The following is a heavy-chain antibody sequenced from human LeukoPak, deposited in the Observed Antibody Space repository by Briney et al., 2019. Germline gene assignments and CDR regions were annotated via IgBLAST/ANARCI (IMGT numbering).Heavy chain of an antibody. CDR1: GGSFSSYY. CDR2: IYSSGST. CDR3: ARGKPTGYSSSWRKNWFDP. J-gene: IGHJ5*02. V-gene: IGHV4-59*10. Sequence: RPSETLSLTCAVYGGSFSSYYWSWIRQPAGKGLEWIGRIYSSGSTNYNPSLKSRVTISVDTSKNQFSLKLSSVTAADTAVYYCARGKPTGYSSSWRKNWFDPWGQGTLVTVSS. D-gene: IGHD6-13*01.